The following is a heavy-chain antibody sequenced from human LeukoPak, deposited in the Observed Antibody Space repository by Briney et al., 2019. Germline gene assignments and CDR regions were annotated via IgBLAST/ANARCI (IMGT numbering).Heavy chain of an antibody. Sequence: PGGSLRLSCAASRFTFRNYGMSWVRQAPGKGLEWVSAISGSGYITYYADSVRGRFTISGDNSNNTLYLQMNSLRAEDTAVYYCAKDPAYSSSRLYYFDYWGQGTLVTVSS. D-gene: IGHD6-13*01. V-gene: IGHV3-23*01. CDR2: ISGSGYIT. CDR3: AKDPAYSSSRLYYFDY. CDR1: RFTFRNYG. J-gene: IGHJ4*02.